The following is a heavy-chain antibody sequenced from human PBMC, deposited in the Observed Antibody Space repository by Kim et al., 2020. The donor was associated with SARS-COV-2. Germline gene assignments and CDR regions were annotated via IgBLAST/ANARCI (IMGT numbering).Heavy chain of an antibody. CDR3: ARVGATNLPHFYGMDI. V-gene: IGHV3-7*01. CDR1: GFTFSSYW. D-gene: IGHD1-26*01. CDR2: IKQDGSDK. J-gene: IGHJ6*02. Sequence: GGSLRLSCAASGFTFSSYWMSWVRQTPGKGREWVANIKQDGSDKYYVDSVKGRFTISRDNARNSLHVQMNSLRAEDTAVYYCARVGATNLPHFYGMDIWGQGTTVTVSS.